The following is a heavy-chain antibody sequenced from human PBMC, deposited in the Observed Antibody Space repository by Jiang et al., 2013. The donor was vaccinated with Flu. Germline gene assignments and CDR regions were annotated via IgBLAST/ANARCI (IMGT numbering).Heavy chain of an antibody. CDR2: IYYSGST. D-gene: IGHD6-13*01. J-gene: IGHJ4*02. CDR3: ARRVGSSWYFDF. CDR1: GGSISSYY. V-gene: IGHV4-59*01. Sequence: GPGLVKPSETLSLTCTVSGGSISSYYWSWIRQPPGKGLEWIGYIYYSGSTNYNPSLKSRVTISVDTSKNQFSLKLSSVTAADTAVYYCARRVGSSWYFDFWGQGTLVTV.